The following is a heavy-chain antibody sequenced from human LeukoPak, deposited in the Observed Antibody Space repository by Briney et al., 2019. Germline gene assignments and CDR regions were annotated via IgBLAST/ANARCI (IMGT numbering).Heavy chain of an antibody. CDR1: GGSISSGGYY. V-gene: IGHV4-31*03. D-gene: IGHD3-10*01. CDR2: IYYSGST. CDR3: AMSSMVRGVYDAFDI. Sequence: SETLSLTCTVSGGSISSGGYYWSWIRQHSGKGLEWIGYIYYSGSTYYNPSLKSRVTISVDTSKNQFSLKLSSVTAADTAVYYCAMSSMVRGVYDAFDIWGQGTMVTVSS. J-gene: IGHJ3*02.